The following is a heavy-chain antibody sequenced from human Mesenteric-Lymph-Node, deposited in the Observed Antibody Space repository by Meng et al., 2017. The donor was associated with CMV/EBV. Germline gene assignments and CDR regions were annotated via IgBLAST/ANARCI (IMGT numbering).Heavy chain of an antibody. V-gene: IGHV4-34*01. Sequence: QVQVHQWGGGLLKPSETLSVTCAVYGGSFSGYYWNWIRQSPEKGLEWIGEINHSGSTTYNPSFTSRIIISVDTSTNQISLNMSSVTAADTAVYYCARGSSYDILTGYFDYWGQGALVTVSS. J-gene: IGHJ4*02. CDR3: ARGSSYDILTGYFDY. CDR2: INHSGST. CDR1: GGSFSGYY. D-gene: IGHD3-9*01.